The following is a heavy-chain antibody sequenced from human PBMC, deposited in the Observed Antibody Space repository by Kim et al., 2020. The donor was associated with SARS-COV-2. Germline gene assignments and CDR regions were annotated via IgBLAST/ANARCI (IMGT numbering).Heavy chain of an antibody. CDR2: ISYDGSNK. V-gene: IGHV3-30-3*01. Sequence: GGSLRLSCAASGFTFSSYAMHWVRQAPGKGLEWVAVISYDGSNKYYADSVKGRFTISRDNSKNTLYLQMNSLRAENTAVYYCAAAITGSSGYYYHWGQGTLVTVSS. D-gene: IGHD3-22*01. CDR3: AAAITGSSGYYYH. CDR1: GFTFSSYA. J-gene: IGHJ5*02.